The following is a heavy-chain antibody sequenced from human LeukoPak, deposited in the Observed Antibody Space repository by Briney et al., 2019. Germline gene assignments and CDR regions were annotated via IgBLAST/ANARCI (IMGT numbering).Heavy chain of an antibody. CDR2: INWNGGNT. Sequence: GGSLRLSCAASGFIFDDYGMSWVRQGPGKGLEWVSGINWNGGNTGYADSVKGRFTIFRDNAKNSLYLEMDSLRVEDTALYYCARTSDGSWFDPWGQGTLVTVSS. CDR3: ARTSDGSWFDP. J-gene: IGHJ5*02. D-gene: IGHD2-15*01. CDR1: GFIFDDYG. V-gene: IGHV3-20*04.